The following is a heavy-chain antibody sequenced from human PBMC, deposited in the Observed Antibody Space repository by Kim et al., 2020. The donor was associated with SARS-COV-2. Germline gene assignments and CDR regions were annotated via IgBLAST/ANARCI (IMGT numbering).Heavy chain of an antibody. D-gene: IGHD3-10*01. CDR1: GYTFTSYG. CDR2: ISAYNGNT. CDR3: AREGGVVRGVIASQGWFDP. V-gene: IGHV1-18*01. J-gene: IGHJ5*02. Sequence: ASVKVSCKASGYTFTSYGISWVRQAPGQGLEWMGWISAYNGNTNYAQKLQGRVTMTTDTSTSTAYMELRSLRSDDTAVYYCAREGGVVRGVIASQGWFDPWGQGTLVTVSS.